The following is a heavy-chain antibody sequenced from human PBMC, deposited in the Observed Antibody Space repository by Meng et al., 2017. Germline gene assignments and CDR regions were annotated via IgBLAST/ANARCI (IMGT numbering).Heavy chain of an antibody. V-gene: IGHV2-5*02. Sequence: SGPTLVKPTQTPTLTCTFSGFSLSISGVGVGWTRQPPGKALEWLALIYWDDDKRYNPSLKSRLTITKDTSKSQVVLTMTNMGPVDTATYYCAHRTYAEALGFDYWGQGTLVTVSS. CDR2: IYWDDDK. J-gene: IGHJ4*02. CDR1: GFSLSISGVG. D-gene: IGHD2-8*01. CDR3: AHRTYAEALGFDY.